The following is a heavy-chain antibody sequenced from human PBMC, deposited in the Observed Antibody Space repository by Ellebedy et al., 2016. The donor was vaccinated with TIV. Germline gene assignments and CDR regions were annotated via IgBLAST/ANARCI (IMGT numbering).Heavy chain of an antibody. D-gene: IGHD3-22*01. CDR3: ARRCSSGYYPLYYFDY. Sequence: AASVKVSCKASGYTFTSYYMHWVRQAPGQGLEWMGIINPSGGSTSYAQKFQGRVTMTRDTSTSTVYMELSSLRSEDTAVYYCARRCSSGYYPLYYFDYWGQGTLVTVSS. J-gene: IGHJ4*02. V-gene: IGHV1-46*01. CDR2: INPSGGST. CDR1: GYTFTSYY.